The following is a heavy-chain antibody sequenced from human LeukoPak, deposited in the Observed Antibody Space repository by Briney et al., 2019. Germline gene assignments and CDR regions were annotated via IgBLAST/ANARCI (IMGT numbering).Heavy chain of an antibody. CDR2: INPTGGST. Sequence: ASVKVSCKASGYTFTTYCIHWVRQAPGQGLEWMGIINPTGGSTTYAQKFQGRVTMTRHTSTRTVFMELNSLRSEDTDVYYCALYSSTWYWGQGTLVTVSS. D-gene: IGHD6-13*01. V-gene: IGHV1-46*01. CDR1: GYTFTTYC. CDR3: ALYSSTWY. J-gene: IGHJ4*02.